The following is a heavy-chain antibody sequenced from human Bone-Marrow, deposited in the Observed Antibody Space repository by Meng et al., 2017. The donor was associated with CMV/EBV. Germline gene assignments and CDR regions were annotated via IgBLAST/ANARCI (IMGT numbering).Heavy chain of an antibody. D-gene: IGHD3-22*01. CDR1: GDSISVDKW. J-gene: IGHJ4*02. V-gene: IGHV4-4*02. CDR3: ARRPYYDSTGYFYN. Sequence: SGDSISVDKWWTWIRQPPGKRLEWIVEIHQSGSTNYNPSLKSRVTISVDKSKNQFSLKLNSVTAADTAVYYCARRPYYDSTGYFYNWGQGTLVTVSS. CDR2: IHQSGST.